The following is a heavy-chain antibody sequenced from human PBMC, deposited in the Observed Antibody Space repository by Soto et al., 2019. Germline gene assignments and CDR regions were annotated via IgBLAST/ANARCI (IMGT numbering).Heavy chain of an antibody. V-gene: IGHV3-7*05. Sequence: GGSLRLSCAASGFTFSSYWMSWVRQAPGKGLEWVANIKQDGSEKYYVDSVKGRFTISRDNAKNSLYLQMNSLRAEDTAVYYCAREYSGYSSSWPYYYYGMDVWGQGTTVTVSS. J-gene: IGHJ6*02. CDR1: GFTFSSYW. CDR3: AREYSGYSSSWPYYYYGMDV. CDR2: IKQDGSEK. D-gene: IGHD6-13*01.